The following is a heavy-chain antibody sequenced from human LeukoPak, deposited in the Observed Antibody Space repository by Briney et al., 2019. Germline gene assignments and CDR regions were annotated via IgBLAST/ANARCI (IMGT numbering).Heavy chain of an antibody. CDR3: AREPSIAAAGLFDY. J-gene: IGHJ4*02. D-gene: IGHD6-13*01. V-gene: IGHV3-7*01. Sequence: GGSLRLSCAASGFTFSSYWMSWVRQAPGKGLEWVANIKQDGSEKYYVDSVKGRFTISRDNAKNSLYLQMNSLRAEDTAVYYCAREPSIAAAGLFDYWGQGTLVTVSS. CDR2: IKQDGSEK. CDR1: GFTFSSYW.